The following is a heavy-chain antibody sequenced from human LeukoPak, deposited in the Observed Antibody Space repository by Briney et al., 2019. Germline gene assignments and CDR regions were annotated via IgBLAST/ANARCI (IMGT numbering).Heavy chain of an antibody. CDR3: AADTRTYYDFWSAKRDYYYYYIDV. CDR2: INPNSGGT. D-gene: IGHD3-3*01. CDR1: GYTFTGYY. Sequence: GASVKVSCKASGYTFTGYYMHWVRQAPGQGLEWMGWINPNSGGTNYAQKFQGWVTITRDMSTSTAYMELSSLRSEDTAVYYCAADTRTYYDFWSAKRDYYYYYIDVWGKGTTVTVSS. V-gene: IGHV1-2*04. J-gene: IGHJ6*03.